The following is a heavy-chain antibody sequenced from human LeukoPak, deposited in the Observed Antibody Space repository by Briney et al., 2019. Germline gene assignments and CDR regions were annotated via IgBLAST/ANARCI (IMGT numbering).Heavy chain of an antibody. CDR3: ARKCSGGSCYEGGWFDP. D-gene: IGHD2-15*01. CDR2: INPNSGGT. CDR1: GYTFTGYY. J-gene: IGHJ5*02. Sequence: ASVKVSCKASGYTFTGYYMHWVRQAPGQGLEGMGWINPNSGGTNYAQKFQGRVTMTRDTSISTAYMELSRLRSDDTAVYYCARKCSGGSCYEGGWFDPWGQGTLVTVSS. V-gene: IGHV1-2*02.